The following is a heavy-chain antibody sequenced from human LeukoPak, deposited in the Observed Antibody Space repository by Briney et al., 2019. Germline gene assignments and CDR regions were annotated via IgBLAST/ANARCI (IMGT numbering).Heavy chain of an antibody. CDR3: AGVSYYYGSGSYFYYYYGMDV. CDR2: INPSGGST. J-gene: IGHJ6*02. D-gene: IGHD3-10*01. CDR1: GYTFTSYY. V-gene: IGHV1-46*01. Sequence: ASVKVSCKASGYTFTSYYMHWVRQAPGQGLEWMGIINPSGGSTSYAQKFQGRVTMTRDTSTSTVYMELSSLRSEDTAVYYCAGVSYYYGSGSYFYYYYGMDVWGQGTTVTVSS.